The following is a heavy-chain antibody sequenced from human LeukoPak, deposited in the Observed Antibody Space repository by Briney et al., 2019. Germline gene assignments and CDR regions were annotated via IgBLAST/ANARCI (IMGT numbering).Heavy chain of an antibody. CDR1: GGTFSSYA. Sequence: ASVKVSCKAPGGTFSSYAISWVRQAPGQGLEWMGGIIPLVGTARYGQGFHGRVTITADESTSTGYMELSSLRAEDTALYYCARGHYYYAMDVWGQGTTVTVSS. CDR2: IIPLVGTA. J-gene: IGHJ6*02. CDR3: ARGHYYYAMDV. V-gene: IGHV1-69*13.